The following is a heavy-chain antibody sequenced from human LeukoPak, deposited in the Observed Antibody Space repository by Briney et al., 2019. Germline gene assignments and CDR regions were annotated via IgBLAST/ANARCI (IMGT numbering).Heavy chain of an antibody. CDR1: GFTFSSYS. D-gene: IGHD3-9*01. CDR2: IWYDGSNK. V-gene: IGHV3-33*08. CDR3: ARELGYFDWLSVGNNWFDP. Sequence: PGGSLRLSCAASGFTFSSYSMNWVRQAPGKGLEWVAVIWYDGSNKYYADSVKGRFTISRDNSKNTLYLQMNSLRAEDTAVYYCARELGYFDWLSVGNNWFDPWGQGTLVTVSS. J-gene: IGHJ5*02.